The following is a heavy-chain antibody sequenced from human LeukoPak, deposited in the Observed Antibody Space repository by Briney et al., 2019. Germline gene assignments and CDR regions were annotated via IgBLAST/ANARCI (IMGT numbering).Heavy chain of an antibody. CDR3: ARGGHDFWSGYYGVGFDY. V-gene: IGHV4-59*01. Sequence: SETLSLTGTVSGGSISSYYWSWIRQPPGKGLEWIGYIYYSGSTNYNPSLKSRVTISVDTSKNQFSLKLSSVTAADTAVYYCARGGHDFWSGYYGVGFDYWGQGTLVTVS. J-gene: IGHJ4*02. CDR2: IYYSGST. D-gene: IGHD3-3*01. CDR1: GGSISSYY.